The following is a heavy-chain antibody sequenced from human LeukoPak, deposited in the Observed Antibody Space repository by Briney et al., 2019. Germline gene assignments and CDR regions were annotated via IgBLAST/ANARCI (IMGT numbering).Heavy chain of an antibody. V-gene: IGHV4-38-2*02. CDR2: IYHSGST. CDR3: ARGLYYGDSPWDYYYYMDV. CDR1: GYSISSGYY. D-gene: IGHD4-17*01. Sequence: SETLSLTCTVSGYSISSGYYWGWIRQPPGKGLEWIGSIYHSGSTYYNPSLKSRVTISVDTSKNQFSLKLSSVTAADTAVYYCARGLYYGDSPWDYYYYMDVWGKGTTVTISS. J-gene: IGHJ6*03.